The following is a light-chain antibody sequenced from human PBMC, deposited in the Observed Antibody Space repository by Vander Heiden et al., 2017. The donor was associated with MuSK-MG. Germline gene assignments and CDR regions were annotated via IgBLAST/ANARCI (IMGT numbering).Light chain of an antibody. J-gene: IGKJ2*01. CDR1: QSIASY. V-gene: IGKV1-39*01. CDR3: QQYYNLPRT. Sequence: DIQLTQSPSSLSASVGARVTITCRASQSIASYLSWYQQKPGKAPKLLIYAASSLQSGVPSRFSGSGSWTDFTLTISRLQPEDFATYFCQQYYNLPRTFGRGTKVEIK. CDR2: AAS.